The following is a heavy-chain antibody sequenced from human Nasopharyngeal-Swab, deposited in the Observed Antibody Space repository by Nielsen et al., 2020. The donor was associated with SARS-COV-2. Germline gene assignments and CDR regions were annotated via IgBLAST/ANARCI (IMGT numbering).Heavy chain of an antibody. V-gene: IGHV4-34*01. Sequence: WSRQCPGKGLEWIGEINHSGSTNYNPSLKSRVTISVDTSKNQFSLKLSSVTAADTAVYYCARVLIGTPAYGSGTIDYWGQGTLVTVSS. CDR2: INHSGST. CDR3: ARVLIGTPAYGSGTIDY. J-gene: IGHJ4*02. D-gene: IGHD3-10*01.